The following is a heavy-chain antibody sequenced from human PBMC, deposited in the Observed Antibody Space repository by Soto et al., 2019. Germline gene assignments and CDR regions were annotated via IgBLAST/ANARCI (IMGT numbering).Heavy chain of an antibody. Sequence: QVQLQESGPGLVKPSQTLSLTCTVSGGSITSHTHYWSWIRQHPGKGLEWIGNIYFRGTTYYNPSIESRVSISIDTSKNQFYLRLTSVTAADTAVYLCATYDYSGFCFGDWCLGNLVSVSS. CDR3: ATYDYSGFCFGD. CDR2: IYFRGTT. J-gene: IGHJ1*01. V-gene: IGHV4-31*03. D-gene: IGHD4-4*01. CDR1: GGSITSHTHY.